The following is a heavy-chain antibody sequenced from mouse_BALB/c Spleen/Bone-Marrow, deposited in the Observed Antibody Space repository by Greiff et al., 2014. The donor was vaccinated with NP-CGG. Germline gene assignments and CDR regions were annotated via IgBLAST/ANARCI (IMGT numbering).Heavy chain of an antibody. V-gene: IGHV1S81*02. CDR3: ARRATTVVATDY. CDR1: CYTFTSYW. Sequence: QVQLKESGAELGKPGASVKLSCKASCYTFTSYWMHWGEQRPGQGLEWIGEINPSNGRTNYNEKFKSKATLTVDKSSSTAYMQLSSLTSEDSAVYYCARRATTVVATDYWGQGTTLTVSS. J-gene: IGHJ2*01. D-gene: IGHD1-1*01. CDR2: INPSNGRT.